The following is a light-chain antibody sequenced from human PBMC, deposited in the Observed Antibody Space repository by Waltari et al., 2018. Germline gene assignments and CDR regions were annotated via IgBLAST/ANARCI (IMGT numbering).Light chain of an antibody. CDR1: QSVNSY. Sequence: EIVLTQSPATLSLSPGERATLSCSASQSVNSYLAWYQQKPGQAPRLLIYDGSRRASGIPARFSGSGSGTDFTLTIGSLEPEDSAVYYCQQRGHWPPDATFGPGTKIEIK. J-gene: IGKJ3*01. CDR3: QQRGHWPPDAT. V-gene: IGKV3-11*01. CDR2: DGS.